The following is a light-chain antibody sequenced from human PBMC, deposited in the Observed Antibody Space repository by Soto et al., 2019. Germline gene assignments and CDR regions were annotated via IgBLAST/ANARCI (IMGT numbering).Light chain of an antibody. CDR1: QSISSW. V-gene: IGKV1-5*03. CDR3: QQYNDSFPYT. Sequence: DIQMTQSPSTLSASVGDRVTITCRASQSISSWLAWYQQKPGTAPKLLIYKASTLESGVPSRFSGIRSGTEFTLTVSILQPDDFATYYCQQYNDSFPYTFGQGTKVDIK. J-gene: IGKJ2*01. CDR2: KAS.